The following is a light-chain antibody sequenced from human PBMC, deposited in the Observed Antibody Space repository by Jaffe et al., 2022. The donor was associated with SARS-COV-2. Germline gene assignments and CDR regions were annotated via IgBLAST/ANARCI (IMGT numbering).Light chain of an antibody. Sequence: QSALTQPRSVSGSPGQSVTISCSGTSSDVGDYDYVSWYQQRPGKSPKLLIYDVSERPSGVPDRFSASKSGNTASLTISGLQAEDEADYYCCSYAGSYSLVFGAGTKLTVV. CDR2: DVS. J-gene: IGLJ3*02. CDR1: SSDVGDYDY. V-gene: IGLV2-11*01. CDR3: CSYAGSYSLV.